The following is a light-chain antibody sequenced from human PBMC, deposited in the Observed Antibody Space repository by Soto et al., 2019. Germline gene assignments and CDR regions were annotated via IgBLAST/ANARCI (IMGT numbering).Light chain of an antibody. CDR2: AAS. CDR1: QGISNY. J-gene: IGKJ4*01. V-gene: IGKV1-27*01. Sequence: DIQMTQSPSSLSAFVGDRVTMTCRASQGISNYLAWYQQKPGKVPKLLIYAASTLQSGVPSRFSGSGSGTDFTLTISSLQPEDVATYYCQMYNSAPPLTFGGGTKVEIK. CDR3: QMYNSAPPLT.